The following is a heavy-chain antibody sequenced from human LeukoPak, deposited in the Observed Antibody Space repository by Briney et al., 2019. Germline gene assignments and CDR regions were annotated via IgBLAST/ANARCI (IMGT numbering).Heavy chain of an antibody. J-gene: IGHJ4*02. CDR1: GFTFSSYA. CDR3: AKDTYYYDSSGYYFIDY. Sequence: GGSLRLSCAASGFTFSSYAMSWVRQAPGKGLEWVSVTSGSGGSTYYADSVKGRFTISRDNSKNTLYLQMNSLRAEDTAVYYCAKDTYYYDSSGYYFIDYWGQGTLVTVSP. V-gene: IGHV3-23*01. CDR2: TSGSGGST. D-gene: IGHD3-22*01.